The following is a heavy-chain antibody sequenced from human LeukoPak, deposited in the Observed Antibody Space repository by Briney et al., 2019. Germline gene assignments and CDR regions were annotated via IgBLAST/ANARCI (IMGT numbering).Heavy chain of an antibody. V-gene: IGHV3-48*04. CDR1: GFTFSSYS. CDR2: ISSSSSTI. Sequence: GGSLRLSCAASGFTFSSYSMNWVRQAPGKGLEWVSYISSSSSTIYYADSVKGRFTISRDNAKNSLYLQMNSLRAEDTAVYYCRDGSGYDSFDYWGQGTLVTVSS. J-gene: IGHJ4*02. D-gene: IGHD5-12*01. CDR3: RDGSGYDSFDY.